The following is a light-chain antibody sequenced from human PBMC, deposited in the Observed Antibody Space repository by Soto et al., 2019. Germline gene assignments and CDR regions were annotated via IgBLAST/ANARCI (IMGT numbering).Light chain of an antibody. Sequence: DIQMTQSPSSLSASVGDRVTMTCRASQSISSYVTWYQQKQGKDPKLLIYAASSLQSGVPSKFSGSGSGTDFTLTISSLHPADFASYYCHQSYRTPRNSFGQGTKLEIK. CDR1: QSISSY. V-gene: IGKV1-39*01. CDR3: HQSYRTPRNS. CDR2: AAS. J-gene: IGKJ2*01.